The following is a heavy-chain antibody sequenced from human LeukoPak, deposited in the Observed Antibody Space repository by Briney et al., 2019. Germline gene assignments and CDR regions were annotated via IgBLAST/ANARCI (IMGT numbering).Heavy chain of an antibody. J-gene: IGHJ4*02. V-gene: IGHV3-74*01. D-gene: IGHD2-2*01. CDR2: INSDGRIT. CDR1: GFTFSSYW. Sequence: PGGSLRLSCAAAGFTFSSYWIHWVREAPGKGLVWVSRINSDGRITTYADSVRGRFTISRDNAKSTLYLQMKSLRAEDTAVYYCASSTQISKYADYWGQGALVTVSS. CDR3: ASSTQISKYADY.